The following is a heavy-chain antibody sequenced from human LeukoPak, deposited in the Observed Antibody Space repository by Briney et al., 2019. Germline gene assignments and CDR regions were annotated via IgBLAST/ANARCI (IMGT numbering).Heavy chain of an antibody. D-gene: IGHD6-6*01. CDR2: ISYDGSNK. J-gene: IGHJ4*02. CDR3: AKVLGSSPGSDY. Sequence: RGSLRLSCAASGFTFSSYGMHWVRQAPGKGLEWVAVISYDGSNKYYADSVKGRFTISRDSSKNTLYLQMNSLRAEDTAVYYCAKVLGSSPGSDYSGQGTLVTVSS. CDR1: GFTFSSYG. V-gene: IGHV3-30*18.